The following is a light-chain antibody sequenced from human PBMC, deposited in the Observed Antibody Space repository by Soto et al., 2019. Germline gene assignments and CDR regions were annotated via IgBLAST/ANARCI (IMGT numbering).Light chain of an antibody. J-gene: IGLJ3*02. CDR2: DTS. CDR1: TGTVTSGHY. Sequence: QAVVTQEPSLTVSPGGTVNLTCGSSTGTVTSGHYPYWFQQKPGQAPRTLIYDTSNRHSWAPARFSGSLLGGKAALTLSGALPEDESDYYSLLSHSGVGVFGGGTKVTVL. CDR3: LLSHSGVGV. V-gene: IGLV7-46*01.